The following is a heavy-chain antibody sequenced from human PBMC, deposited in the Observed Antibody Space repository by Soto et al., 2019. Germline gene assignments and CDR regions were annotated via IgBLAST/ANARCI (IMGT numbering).Heavy chain of an antibody. V-gene: IGHV4-59*01. CDR3: ARDMSGGSSWYEFDS. CDR2: VYHTGTT. J-gene: IGHJ4*02. Sequence: PSETLSLTCTVSGASIRSSYWSWVRQPPGRGLEWIGYVYHTGTTNSNPSLKSRVTISADTSKNLFSLKLISVTPADTAVYFCARDMSGGSSWYEFDSWGPGTLVTVSS. CDR1: GASIRSSY. D-gene: IGHD6-13*01.